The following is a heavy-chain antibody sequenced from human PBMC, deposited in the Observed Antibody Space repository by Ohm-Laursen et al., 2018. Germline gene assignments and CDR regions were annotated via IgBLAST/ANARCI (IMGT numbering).Heavy chain of an antibody. V-gene: IGHV4-31*03. D-gene: IGHD6-13*01. Sequence: PSETLSLTCTVSGGSISSGGYYWSWIRQHPGKGLEWIGYIYYSGSTYYNPSLKSRVTISVDTSKNQFSLKLSSVTAADTAVYYCARDRLVAAAGNVRNYYGMDVWGQGTTVTVSS. CDR1: GGSISSGGYY. J-gene: IGHJ6*02. CDR3: ARDRLVAAAGNVRNYYGMDV. CDR2: IYYSGST.